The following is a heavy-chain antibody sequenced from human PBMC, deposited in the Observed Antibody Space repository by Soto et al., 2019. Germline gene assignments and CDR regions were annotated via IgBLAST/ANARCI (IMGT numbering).Heavy chain of an antibody. V-gene: IGHV3-30*18. CDR3: AKDGYKEVLRYFDWLCFFDY. Sequence: PGGSLRLSCAASGFTFSSYGMHWVRQAPGKGLEWVAVISYDGSNKYYADSVKGRFTISRDNSKNTLYLQMNSLRAEDTAVYYCAKDGYKEVLRYFDWLCFFDYWGQGTLVTVSS. CDR1: GFTFSSYG. CDR2: ISYDGSNK. J-gene: IGHJ4*02. D-gene: IGHD3-9*01.